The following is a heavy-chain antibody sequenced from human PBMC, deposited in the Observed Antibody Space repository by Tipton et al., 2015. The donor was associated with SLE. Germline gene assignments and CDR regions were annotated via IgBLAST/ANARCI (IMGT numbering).Heavy chain of an antibody. CDR1: GGSFSGYY. CDR3: AREGTGYYDSSGFDI. CDR2: INHRGST. J-gene: IGHJ3*02. D-gene: IGHD3-22*01. Sequence: TLSLTCAVYGGSFSGYYWSWIRQPPGKGLEWIGEINHRGSTNYNPSLTSRVTISVDTSKNQFSLKLSSVTAADTAVYYCAREGTGYYDSSGFDIWGQGTMVTVSS. V-gene: IGHV4-34*01.